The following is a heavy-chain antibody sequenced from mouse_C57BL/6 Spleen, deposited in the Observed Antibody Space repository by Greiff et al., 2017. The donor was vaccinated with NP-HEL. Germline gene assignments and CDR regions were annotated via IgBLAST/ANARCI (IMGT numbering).Heavy chain of an antibody. D-gene: IGHD1-1*01. CDR2: IDPETGGT. CDR1: GYTFTDYE. CDR3: TSGSSYAMDY. V-gene: IGHV1-15*01. Sequence: VQLQQSGAELVRPGASVTLSCKASGYTFTDYEMHWVKQTPVHGLEWIGAIDPETGGTAYNQKFKGKAILTADKSSSTAYMELRSLTSEDSAVYYCTSGSSYAMDYWGQGTSVTVSS. J-gene: IGHJ4*01.